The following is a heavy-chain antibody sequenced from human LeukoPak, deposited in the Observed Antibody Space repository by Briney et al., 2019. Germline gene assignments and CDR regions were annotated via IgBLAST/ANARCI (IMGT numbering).Heavy chain of an antibody. CDR3: ARDLWGFGEPF. Sequence: SQTLSLTCAVSGGSISSGGYSWIWIRQPPGKGLEWIGYIYHSGSTYYNPSLKSRVTISVDRSKNQFSLKLSSVTAADTAVYYCARDLWGFGEPFWGQGTLVTVSS. CDR1: GGSISSGGYS. D-gene: IGHD3-10*01. CDR2: IYHSGST. V-gene: IGHV4-30-2*01. J-gene: IGHJ4*02.